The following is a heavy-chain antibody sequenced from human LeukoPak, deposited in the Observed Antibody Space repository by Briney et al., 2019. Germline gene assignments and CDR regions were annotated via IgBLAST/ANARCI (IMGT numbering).Heavy chain of an antibody. Sequence: ASVKVFCKASGYTFTSYDINWVRQATGQGLEWMGWMNPNRGNTGYAQKFQGRVTMTRNTSISTAYMELSSLRSEDTAVYYCAGGVQGDFWSGYYRHWGQGTLVTVSS. CDR2: MNPNRGNT. J-gene: IGHJ4*02. CDR1: GYTFTSYD. V-gene: IGHV1-8*01. D-gene: IGHD3-3*01. CDR3: AGGVQGDFWSGYYRH.